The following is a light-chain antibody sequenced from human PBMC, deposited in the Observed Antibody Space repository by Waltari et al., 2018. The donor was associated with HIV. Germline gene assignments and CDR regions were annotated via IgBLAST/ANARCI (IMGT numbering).Light chain of an antibody. CDR2: DVN. CDR3: CSYAGSGTFVV. Sequence: QSALTQPASVSGSPGPSITLSCSGTWSDIGSYDLVSCYQHFPGKAPKRILYDVNERPSGVSPRYSGSKSGNTASLVISGLQSEDEADYYCCSYAGSGTFVVFGGGTRLTV. CDR1: WSDIGSYDL. V-gene: IGLV2-23*02. J-gene: IGLJ3*02.